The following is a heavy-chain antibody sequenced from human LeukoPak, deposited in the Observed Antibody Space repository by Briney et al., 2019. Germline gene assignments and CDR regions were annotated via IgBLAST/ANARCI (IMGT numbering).Heavy chain of an antibody. CDR1: GFTFSSYA. Sequence: SGGSLRLSCAASGFTFSSYAMSWVRQAPGKGLEWVSANSGSGGNTYYADSVRGRFTMSRDNSKNTLYLQMNSLRAEDTAIYYRAKVPAKEAYCSGTSCYGGVDCWGQGTLVTVSS. CDR3: AKVPAKEAYCSGTSCYGGVDC. CDR2: NSGSGGNT. V-gene: IGHV3-23*01. D-gene: IGHD2-2*01. J-gene: IGHJ4*02.